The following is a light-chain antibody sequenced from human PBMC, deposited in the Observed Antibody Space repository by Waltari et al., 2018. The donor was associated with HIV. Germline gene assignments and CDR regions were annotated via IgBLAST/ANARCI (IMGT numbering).Light chain of an antibody. Sequence: QSALTQPASVSGSPGQSITISCTGTSSDVGSYNLVSWYQQHPGKAPKLMIYGVSKRPSGVSNRFSGSKSGNTASLTISGLQAEDEADYYCCSYAGSSTVVFGGGTKLTVL. J-gene: IGLJ2*01. V-gene: IGLV2-23*02. CDR1: SSDVGSYNL. CDR3: CSYAGSSTVV. CDR2: GVS.